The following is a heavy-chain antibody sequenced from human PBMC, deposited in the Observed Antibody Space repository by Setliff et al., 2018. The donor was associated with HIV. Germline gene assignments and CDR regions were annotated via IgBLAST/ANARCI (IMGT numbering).Heavy chain of an antibody. D-gene: IGHD5-18*01. CDR2: TKNQANGLTT. CDR1: GFSIGDHY. CDR3: ARNQGNSFGQGFDY. Sequence: LSCVASGFSIGDHYMDWVRQAPGKGLEWVGRTKNQANGLTTEYAASVQGRFTISRDESKNSLFLQMNSLSTEDTAVYYCARNQGNSFGQGFDYWGQGTLVTVSS. J-gene: IGHJ4*02. V-gene: IGHV3-72*01.